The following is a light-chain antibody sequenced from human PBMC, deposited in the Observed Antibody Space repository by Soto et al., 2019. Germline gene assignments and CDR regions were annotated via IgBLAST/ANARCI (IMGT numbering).Light chain of an antibody. Sequence: QSALTLPASVSGSPGQSITISCTGTSSDVGSYNFVSWYQQHPGKAPKLMIYEVNKRPSGVSNRFSGSKSGNTASLTISGLQAEDEADYYCCSYAGSRTLVFGGGTQLTVL. CDR3: CSYAGSRTLV. V-gene: IGLV2-23*02. CDR2: EVN. J-gene: IGLJ2*01. CDR1: SSDVGSYNF.